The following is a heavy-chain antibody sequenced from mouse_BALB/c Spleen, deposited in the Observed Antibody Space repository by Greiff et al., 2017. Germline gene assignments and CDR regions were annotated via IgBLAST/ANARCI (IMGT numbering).Heavy chain of an antibody. CDR1: GFNIKDYY. Sequence: EVQLQQSGAELVRSGASVKLSCTASGFNIKDYYMHWVKQRPEQGLEWIGWIDPENGDTEYAPKFQGKATMTVDTSSSTAYMQFNSLTSEDSAVYYCAVYYGNYYAMDYWGQGTSVTVSS. J-gene: IGHJ4*01. CDR3: AVYYGNYYAMDY. D-gene: IGHD2-1*01. CDR2: IDPENGDT. V-gene: IGHV14-4*02.